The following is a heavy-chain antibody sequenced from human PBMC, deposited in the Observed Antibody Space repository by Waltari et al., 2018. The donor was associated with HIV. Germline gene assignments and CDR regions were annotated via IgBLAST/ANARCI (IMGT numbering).Heavy chain of an antibody. J-gene: IGHJ4*02. CDR3: ATSRTFDY. D-gene: IGHD2-2*01. CDR2: IKQDGSEK. V-gene: IGHV3-7*01. CDR1: GFTFTSYW. Sequence: EVLLVESGGGLVQPGGSLRLSCPASGFTFTSYWMSWVRQAPGKGLEWVANIKQDGSEKYYVDSVKGRFTISRDNAKNSLYLQMNSLRAEDTAMYYCATSRTFDYWGQGTLVTVSS.